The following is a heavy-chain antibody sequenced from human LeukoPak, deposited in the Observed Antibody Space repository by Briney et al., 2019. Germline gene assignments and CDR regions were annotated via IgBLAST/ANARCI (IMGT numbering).Heavy chain of an antibody. J-gene: IGHJ3*02. V-gene: IGHV4-39*07. CDR2: IYYSGST. CDR1: GGSISSSSYY. D-gene: IGHD3-22*01. Sequence: SETLSLTCTVSGGSISSSSYYWGWIRQPPGKGLEWIGSIYYSGSTYYNPSLKSRVTISVDTSKNQFSLKLSSVTAADTAVYYCARDLYYYDSSGXXDAFDIW. CDR3: ARDLYYYDSSGXXDAFDI.